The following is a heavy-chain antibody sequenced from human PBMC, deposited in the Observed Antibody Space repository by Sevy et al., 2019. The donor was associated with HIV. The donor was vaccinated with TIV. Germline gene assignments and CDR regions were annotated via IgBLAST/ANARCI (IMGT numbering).Heavy chain of an antibody. V-gene: IGHV4-61*01. CDR3: VRDRIAAAGGYFGY. CDR1: GGSVSSGNSY. Sequence: SETLSLTCTVSGGSVSSGNSYWSWIRQPPGKGLEWIGYISYIGSTNYNPSLKSRVTISVDTSKNQLSLRLSSLTAADPAIYYCVRDRIAAAGGYFGYWGQGTLVTVSS. CDR2: ISYIGST. D-gene: IGHD6-13*01. J-gene: IGHJ4*02.